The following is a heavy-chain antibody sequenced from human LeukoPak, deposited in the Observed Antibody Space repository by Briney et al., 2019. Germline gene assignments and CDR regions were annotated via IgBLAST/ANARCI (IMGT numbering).Heavy chain of an antibody. Sequence: ASVKVSCKASGYTFTSYDINGVRQATGQGLEWMGWMNPNSGNTGYAQKFQGRVTMTRNTSISTAYMELSSLRSEDTAVYYCARKLRVGNWFDPWGQGTMATVSS. CDR3: ARKLRVGNWFDP. J-gene: IGHJ5*01. D-gene: IGHD3-16*01. CDR1: GYTFTSYD. V-gene: IGHV1-8*01. CDR2: MNPNSGNT.